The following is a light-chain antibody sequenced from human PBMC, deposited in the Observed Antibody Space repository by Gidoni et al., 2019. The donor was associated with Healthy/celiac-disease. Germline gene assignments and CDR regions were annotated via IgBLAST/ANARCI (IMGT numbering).Light chain of an antibody. CDR2: GAS. V-gene: IGKV3-15*01. CDR3: QQYNNWPRT. CDR1: QSVRSN. J-gene: IGKJ1*01. Sequence: EIVMPQSPATLSVSPGERATLSCRASQSVRSNLAWYQQKPGQAPRLLIFGASTRATGIPARFSGSGSGTEFTLTISSLQSEDFAVYCCQQYNNWPRTFGQGTKVEIK.